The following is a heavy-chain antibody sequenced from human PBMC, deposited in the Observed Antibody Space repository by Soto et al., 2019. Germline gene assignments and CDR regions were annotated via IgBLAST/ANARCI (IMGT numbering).Heavy chain of an antibody. V-gene: IGHV5-10-1*01. CDR2: IDPSDSYT. D-gene: IGHD4-4*01. J-gene: IGHJ6*02. CDR3: ARHDYSNTHTDV. Sequence: PXESLKVSWKGSGYSFTSYGSSLVLQMPGKGLEWMGRIDPSDSYTNYSPSFQGHVTISADKSISTAYLQWSSLKASDTAMYYSARHDYSNTHTDVCGQRTTVTVSS. CDR1: GYSFTSYG.